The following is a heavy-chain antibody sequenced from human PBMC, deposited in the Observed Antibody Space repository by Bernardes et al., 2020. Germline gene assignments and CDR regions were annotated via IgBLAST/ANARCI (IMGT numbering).Heavy chain of an antibody. V-gene: IGHV3-15*01. CDR3: TTVTTNYDFWSGYPSPYYYYYGMDV. CDR2: IKSKTDGGTT. D-gene: IGHD3-3*01. J-gene: IGHJ6*02. CDR1: GFTFSNAW. Sequence: GGSLRLSCAASGFTFSNAWMSWVRQAPGKGLEWVGRIKSKTDGGTTDYAAPVKGRFTISRDDSKNTLYLQMNSLKTEDTAVYYCTTVTTNYDFWSGYPSPYYYYYGMDVWGQGTTVTVSS.